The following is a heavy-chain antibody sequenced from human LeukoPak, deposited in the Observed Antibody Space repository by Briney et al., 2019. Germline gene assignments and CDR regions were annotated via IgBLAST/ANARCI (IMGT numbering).Heavy chain of an antibody. CDR2: ISYDGSNK. CDR1: GFTFSSYA. V-gene: IGHV3-30-3*01. Sequence: PGGSLRLSCAASGFTFSSYAMHWVRQAPGKGLEWVAIISYDGSNKYYADSVKGRFTISRDNSKNTLYLQMNSLRAEDTAVYYCASDSSSSFPNYFDYWGQGTLVTVSS. CDR3: ASDSSSSFPNYFDY. D-gene: IGHD6-6*01. J-gene: IGHJ4*02.